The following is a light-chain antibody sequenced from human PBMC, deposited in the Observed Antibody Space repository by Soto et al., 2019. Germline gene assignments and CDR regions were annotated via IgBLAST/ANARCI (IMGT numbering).Light chain of an antibody. V-gene: IGKV3-15*01. CDR3: QQYANWPPFT. CDR1: QSVTFN. CDR2: TAS. Sequence: EILLTQAPAILSASPGERVTLSCRASQSVTFNLAWYQQKPGQAPRLLIHTASTRATGIPARFSGSESGTEFTLTISSLQSEDFAVYFCQQYANWPPFTFGQGTRVEVK. J-gene: IGKJ2*01.